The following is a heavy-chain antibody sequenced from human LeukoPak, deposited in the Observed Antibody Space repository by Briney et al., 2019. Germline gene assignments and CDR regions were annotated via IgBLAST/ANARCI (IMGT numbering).Heavy chain of an antibody. Sequence: GASVKVSCKASGYTFTGYYMHWVRQAPGQGLEWMGWINPNSGGTNYAQKFQGRVTMTRDTSISTAYMELRSLRSDDTAVYYCARVAESGYYSPPFDPWGQGTLVTVSS. D-gene: IGHD3-22*01. CDR1: GYTFTGYY. CDR2: INPNSGGT. J-gene: IGHJ5*02. CDR3: ARVAESGYYSPPFDP. V-gene: IGHV1-2*02.